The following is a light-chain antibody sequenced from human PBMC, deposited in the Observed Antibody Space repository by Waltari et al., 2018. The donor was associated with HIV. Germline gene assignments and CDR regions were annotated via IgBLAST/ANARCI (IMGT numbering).Light chain of an antibody. J-gene: IGLJ2*01. V-gene: IGLV1-47*01. CDR1: SSTIGSHY. CDR2: RDT. Sequence: QSVLTQPPSASGTPGPRVTISCSGSSSTIGSHYVYWYQHLPGTTPKLLIYRDTQRPSSVPDRFSGSKSGTSASLAISGLRSEDEADYYCAAWDDSLSPHVVFGAGTKLTVL. CDR3: AAWDDSLSPHVV.